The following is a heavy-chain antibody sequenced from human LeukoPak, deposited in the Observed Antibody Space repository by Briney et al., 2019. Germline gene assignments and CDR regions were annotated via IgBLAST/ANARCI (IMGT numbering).Heavy chain of an antibody. J-gene: IGHJ6*03. Sequence: SVNVSCKASGGTFSSYAISWVRQAPGQGLEWMGWIIPIFGTANYAQKFQGRVTIPADKSTSTAYMELSSLRSEDTAVYYCASQGVEWELPYYYYYMDVWGKGTTVTVSS. V-gene: IGHV1-69*06. CDR3: ASQGVEWELPYYYYYMDV. D-gene: IGHD1-26*01. CDR2: IIPIFGTA. CDR1: GGTFSSYA.